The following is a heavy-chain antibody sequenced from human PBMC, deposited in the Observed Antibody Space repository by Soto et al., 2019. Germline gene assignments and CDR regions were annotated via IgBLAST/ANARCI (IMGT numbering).Heavy chain of an antibody. CDR1: GFDLSKAW. V-gene: IGHV3-15*01. D-gene: IGHD2-2*01. CDR3: AAGTGRTDLDY. CDR2: LMSKTDGGTT. Sequence: EVQLVESGGGLVKPGGSLRLSCAASGFDLSKAWMSWVRQAPGKGLEWVGRLMSKTDGGTTVYAAPVKGRFTISRDDSKNTLYLQMSSLNTEDTAVYYCAAGTGRTDLDYWGQGTLVTVSS. J-gene: IGHJ4*02.